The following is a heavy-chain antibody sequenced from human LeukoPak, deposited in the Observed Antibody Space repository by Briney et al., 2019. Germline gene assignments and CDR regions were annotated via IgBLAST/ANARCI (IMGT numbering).Heavy chain of an antibody. CDR3: ARDRDDGGFEY. CDR1: GFTFPNYW. J-gene: IGHJ4*02. CDR2: INQGGRVK. V-gene: IGHV3-7*01. D-gene: IGHD4-23*01. Sequence: PGGSLRLSCVASGFTFPNYWMSWVRQAPEQGLEWVANINQGGRVKQYVDSMKGRFTISRDNAKNSLYLQMKSLRAEDTAVYYCARDRDDGGFEYWGQGTLVTVSS.